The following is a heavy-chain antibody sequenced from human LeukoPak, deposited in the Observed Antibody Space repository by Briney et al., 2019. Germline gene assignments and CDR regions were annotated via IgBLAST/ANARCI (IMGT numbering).Heavy chain of an antibody. CDR2: ISYDGSNK. V-gene: IGHV3-30*19. J-gene: IGHJ3*02. CDR3: AREGTFGESSHDAFDI. D-gene: IGHD3-10*01. Sequence: PGGSLRLSCAASGFTFSNYGMHWVRQAPGKGLEWVAVISYDGSNKYYADSVKGRFTISRDNSKNTLYLQMNSLRAEDTAVYYCAREGTFGESSHDAFDIWGQGTMVTVSS. CDR1: GFTFSNYG.